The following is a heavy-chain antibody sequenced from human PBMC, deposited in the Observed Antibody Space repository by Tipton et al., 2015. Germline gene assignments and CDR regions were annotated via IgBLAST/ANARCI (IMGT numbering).Heavy chain of an antibody. CDR1: GYTFTSYG. Sequence: QLVQSGAEVKKPGASVKVSCKTAGYTFTSYGISWVRQAPGQGLEWMGWISPYNGNTKYAQKFQGRVTVTTDASTNTAYMELRSLRSDDTAVYYCARENSIWYPYCDHWGQGTLVTVAS. D-gene: IGHD6-13*01. CDR2: ISPYNGNT. CDR3: ARENSIWYPYCDH. J-gene: IGHJ4*02. V-gene: IGHV1-18*01.